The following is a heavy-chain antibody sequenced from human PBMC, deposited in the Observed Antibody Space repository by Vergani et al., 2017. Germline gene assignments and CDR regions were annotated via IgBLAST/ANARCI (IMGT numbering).Heavy chain of an antibody. CDR1: GGTFSSYA. D-gene: IGHD2-2*01. CDR2: IIPIFGIA. J-gene: IGHJ6*02. CDR3: ARVWGDCSSTSCYESGTYYYYGMDV. V-gene: IGHV1-69*17. Sequence: QVQLVQSGAEVKKPGSSVKVSCKASGGTFSSYAISWVRQAPGQGLEWMGGIIPIFGIANYAQKFQGRVTITADKSTSTAYMELSSLRSEDTAVYYCARVWGDCSSTSCYESGTYYYYGMDVWGQGTTVTVSS.